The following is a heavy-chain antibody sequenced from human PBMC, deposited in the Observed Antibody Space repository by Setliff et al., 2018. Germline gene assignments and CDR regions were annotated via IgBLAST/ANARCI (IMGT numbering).Heavy chain of an antibody. CDR2: INGDATIA. CDR3: AALDWGENFYNVDV. Sequence: PGGSLRLSCTVYGFGFNKYWMYWVRQAPGKGLEWVSRINGDATIAHYADSVKGRFTISRDNARNALYLQMVSLRGEDTGVYFCAALDWGENFYNVDVWGKGTTVTVSS. V-gene: IGHV3-74*01. D-gene: IGHD7-27*01. J-gene: IGHJ6*03. CDR1: GFGFNKYW.